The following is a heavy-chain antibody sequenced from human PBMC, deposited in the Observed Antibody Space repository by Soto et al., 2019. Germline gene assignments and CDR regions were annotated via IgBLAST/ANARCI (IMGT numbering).Heavy chain of an antibody. CDR2: IWYDGSNK. V-gene: IGHV3-33*01. D-gene: IGHD6-13*01. CDR1: GFTFSSYG. Sequence: QVQLVESGGGVVQPGRSLRLSCGASGFTFSSYGMHWVRQAPGKGLEWVAVIWYDGSNKYYADSVKGRFTISRDNSKNTLYLQMNSLRAEDTAVYYCARALGNIAAAGLVDYWGQGTLVTVSS. CDR3: ARALGNIAAAGLVDY. J-gene: IGHJ4*02.